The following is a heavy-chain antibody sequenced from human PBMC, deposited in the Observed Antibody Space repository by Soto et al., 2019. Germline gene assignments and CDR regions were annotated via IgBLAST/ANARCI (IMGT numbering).Heavy chain of an antibody. CDR2: IIPILGIA. CDR1: GGTFSSYT. V-gene: IGHV1-69*02. D-gene: IGHD6-13*01. J-gene: IGHJ6*02. Sequence: SVKVSCKASGGTFSSYTISWVRQAPGQGLEWMGRIIPILGIANYAQKFQGRVTITADESASTAYMELSSLRSEDTAVYYCARGFAGYSSSYYYYYGMDVWGQGTTVTVSS. CDR3: ARGFAGYSSSYYYYYGMDV.